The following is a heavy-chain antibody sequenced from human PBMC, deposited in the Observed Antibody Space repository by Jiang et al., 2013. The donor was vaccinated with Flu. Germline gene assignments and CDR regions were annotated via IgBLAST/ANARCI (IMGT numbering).Heavy chain of an antibody. CDR1: EALSSYA. V-gene: IGHV1-69*01. CDR2: IIPIFGTA. Sequence: GAEVKKPGSSVKVSCKASEALSSYAISWVRQAPGQGLEWMGGIIPIFGTANYAQKFQGRVTITADESTSTAYMELSSLRSEDTAVYYCARSYCSGGSCYSFDYWGQGTLVTVSS. D-gene: IGHD2-15*01. CDR3: ARSYCSGGSCYSFDY. J-gene: IGHJ4*02.